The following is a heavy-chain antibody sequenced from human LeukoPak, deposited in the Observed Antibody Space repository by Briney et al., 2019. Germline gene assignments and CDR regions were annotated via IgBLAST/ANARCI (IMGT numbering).Heavy chain of an antibody. V-gene: IGHV3-23*01. J-gene: IGHJ4*02. D-gene: IGHD6-19*01. CDR1: GFMFASYA. Sequence: GGSLRLSCAASGFMFASYAMSWVRQAPGKGLEWVAGISGSDGIVYYADSVKGRFTISRDNSKNTLYLQMNRLRVEDTAISYCAKEFTGGWPFDSWGQGTLVTVSS. CDR3: AKEFTGGWPFDS. CDR2: ISGSDGIV.